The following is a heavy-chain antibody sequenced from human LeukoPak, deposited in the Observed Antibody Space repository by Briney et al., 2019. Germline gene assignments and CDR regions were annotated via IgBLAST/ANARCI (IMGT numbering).Heavy chain of an antibody. CDR3: ARGDSSSIYDAFDI. CDR2: ISSSSTYI. Sequence: PGGSLRLSCAASGFTFSSYAMSWVRQAPGKGLEWVSSISSSSTYIYYADSVKGRFTISRDNAKSSLDLQMNSLRAEDTAVYYCARGDSSSIYDAFDIWGQGTMITVSS. V-gene: IGHV3-21*01. D-gene: IGHD6-13*01. CDR1: GFTFSSYA. J-gene: IGHJ3*02.